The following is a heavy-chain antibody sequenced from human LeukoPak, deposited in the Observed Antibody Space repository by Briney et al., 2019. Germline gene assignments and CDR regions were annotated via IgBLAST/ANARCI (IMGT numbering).Heavy chain of an antibody. CDR1: GYTFTSYG. CDR3: ATCAGSYGNDAFDI. J-gene: IGHJ3*02. Sequence: ASVKVSCKASGYTFTSYGISWVRQAPGQGLEWMGWISAYNGNTNYAQKLQGRVTMTTDTSTSTAYMELRSLRSDDTAVYYCATCAGSYGNDAFDIWGQGTMVTVSS. V-gene: IGHV1-18*01. CDR2: ISAYNGNT. D-gene: IGHD1-26*01.